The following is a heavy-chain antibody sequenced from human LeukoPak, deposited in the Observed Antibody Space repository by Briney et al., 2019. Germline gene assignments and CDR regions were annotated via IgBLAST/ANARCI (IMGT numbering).Heavy chain of an antibody. CDR3: ARVSSSGWYFDY. CDR2: ISAYNGNT. D-gene: IGHD6-19*01. J-gene: IGHJ4*02. Sequence: ASVKVSCKASGYTFTGYYMHWVRQAPGQGLEWMGWISAYNGNTNYAQKLQGRVTMTTDTSTSTAYMELRSLRSDDTAVYYCARVSSSGWYFDYWGQGTLVTVSS. CDR1: GYTFTGYY. V-gene: IGHV1-18*04.